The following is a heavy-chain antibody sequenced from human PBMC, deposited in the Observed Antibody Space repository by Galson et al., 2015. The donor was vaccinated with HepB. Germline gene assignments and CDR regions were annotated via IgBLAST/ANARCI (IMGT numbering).Heavy chain of an antibody. V-gene: IGHV3-21*01. J-gene: IGHJ4*02. CDR1: GFTFSSYS. CDR3: ARSAGGHYYDSSRLAGFDY. D-gene: IGHD3-22*01. Sequence: SLRLSCAASGFTFSSYSMNWVRQAPGKGLEWVSSISSSSRYIYYADSVKGRFTISRDNAKNSLYLQMNSLRAEDTAVYYCARSAGGHYYDSSRLAGFDYWGQGTLVTVSS. CDR2: ISSSSRYI.